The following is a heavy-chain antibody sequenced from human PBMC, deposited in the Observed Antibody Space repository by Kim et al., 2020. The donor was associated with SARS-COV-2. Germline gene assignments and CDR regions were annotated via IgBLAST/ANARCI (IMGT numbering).Heavy chain of an antibody. D-gene: IGHD6-13*01. CDR1: GFTFSSYA. CDR3: AKDLLLGGSSWYGGYSSDDY. V-gene: IGHV3-23*01. J-gene: IGHJ4*02. Sequence: GGSLRLSCAASGFTFSSYAMSWVRQAPGKGLEWVSAISGSGGSTYYADSVKGRFTISRDNSKNTLYLQMNSLRAEDTAVYYCAKDLLLGGSSWYGGYSSDDYWGQGTLVTVSS. CDR2: ISGSGGST.